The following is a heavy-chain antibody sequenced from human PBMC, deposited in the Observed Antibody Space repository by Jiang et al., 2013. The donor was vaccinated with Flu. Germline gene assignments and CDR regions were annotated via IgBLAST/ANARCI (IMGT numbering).Heavy chain of an antibody. CDR2: INAANGNT. D-gene: IGHD3-16*01. CDR3: ARVGEGFSGMDV. J-gene: IGHJ6*04. Sequence: LEWMGWINAANGNTKYSQEFQGRVTITRDTSASTVYMELSSLTFEDTAIYYCARVGEGFSGMDVWGKGTTITVSS. V-gene: IGHV1-3*01.